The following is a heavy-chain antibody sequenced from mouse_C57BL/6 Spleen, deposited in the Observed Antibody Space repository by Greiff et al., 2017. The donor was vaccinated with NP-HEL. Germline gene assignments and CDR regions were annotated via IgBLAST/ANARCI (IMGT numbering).Heavy chain of an antibody. V-gene: IGHV1-15*01. D-gene: IGHD3-2*02. Sequence: VQLQQSGAELVRPGASVTLSCKASGYTFTDYEMHWVKQTPVHGLEWIGAIDPETGGTAYNQKFKGKAILTADNSSSTAYMELRSLTSEDSAVYYCTRSSSGYSYAMDYWGQGTSVTVSS. J-gene: IGHJ4*01. CDR3: TRSSSGYSYAMDY. CDR2: IDPETGGT. CDR1: GYTFTDYE.